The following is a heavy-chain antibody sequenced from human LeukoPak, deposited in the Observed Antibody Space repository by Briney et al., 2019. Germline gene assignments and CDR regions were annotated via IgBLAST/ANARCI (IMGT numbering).Heavy chain of an antibody. Sequence: GGSLRLSCAASGFTFSSYGMHWVRRAPGKGLEWVAVISYDGSNKYYADSVKGRFTISRDNSKNTLYLQMNSLRAEDTAVYYCAKGLRYYYDSSGAFDYWGQGTLVTVSS. J-gene: IGHJ4*02. CDR3: AKGLRYYYDSSGAFDY. V-gene: IGHV3-30*18. CDR1: GFTFSSYG. CDR2: ISYDGSNK. D-gene: IGHD3-22*01.